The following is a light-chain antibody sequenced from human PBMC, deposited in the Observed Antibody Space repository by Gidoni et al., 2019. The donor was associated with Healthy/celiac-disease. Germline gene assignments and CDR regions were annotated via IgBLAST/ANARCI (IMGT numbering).Light chain of an antibody. CDR2: AAS. CDR1: QSISSY. J-gene: IGKJ1*01. V-gene: IGKV1-39*01. CDR3: QPSYSTPRT. Sequence: DIQMTQSPSSLSASVGDRVTITCRASQSISSYLNWSQQKPGKAPKLLIYAASSLQSGVPSRFSDSGSGTDFTLTISSLQPEDFATYYCQPSYSTPRTFGQGTKVEIK.